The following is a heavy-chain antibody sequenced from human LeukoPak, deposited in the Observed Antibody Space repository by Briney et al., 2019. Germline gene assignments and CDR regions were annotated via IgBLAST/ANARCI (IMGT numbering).Heavy chain of an antibody. CDR3: ARRPSVGYEILIGYVDY. Sequence: GASVKVSCKASGYTFTSYGITWVRQAPGQGLEWMGWISGYNGNTNYAQKLQGRVTMTTDTSTSTAYMELRSLRSDDTAVYYCARRPSVGYEILIGYVDYWDQGTLVTVSS. V-gene: IGHV1-18*01. CDR1: GYTFTSYG. J-gene: IGHJ4*02. D-gene: IGHD3-9*01. CDR2: ISGYNGNT.